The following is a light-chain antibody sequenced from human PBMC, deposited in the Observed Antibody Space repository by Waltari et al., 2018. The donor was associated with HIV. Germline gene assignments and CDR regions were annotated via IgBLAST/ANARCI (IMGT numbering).Light chain of an antibody. V-gene: IGKV1-12*01. CDR3: QQASSLPLT. CDR2: ATS. J-gene: IGKJ4*01. Sequence: DIQMTQSPSSVSASVGDRVTITCRASQRLGRWLVWYQQTPGKAPKLLIYATSTLQPGVPSRFSGSGSGTTFALTITSLQPEDFATYYCQQASSLPLTFGGGTKVEIK. CDR1: QRLGRW.